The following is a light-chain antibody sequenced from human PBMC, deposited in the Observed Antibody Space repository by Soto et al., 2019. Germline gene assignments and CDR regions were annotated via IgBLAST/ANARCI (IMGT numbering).Light chain of an antibody. CDR1: GGHSSYA. V-gene: IGLV4-69*01. J-gene: IGLJ3*02. Sequence: QSVLTQSPSASASLGASVKLTCTLSGGHSSYAIAWHQQQPEKGPRNLMNLNNDGSHTKGDGIPDRFSGSSSGAERYLTISSLQSEDEADYYCQTWATGIRVFGGGTKLTVL. CDR3: QTWATGIRV. CDR2: LNNDGSH.